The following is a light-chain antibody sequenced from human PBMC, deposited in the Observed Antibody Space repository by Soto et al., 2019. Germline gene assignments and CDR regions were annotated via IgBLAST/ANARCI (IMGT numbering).Light chain of an antibody. CDR3: QRRGNWPPMYS. CDR1: QNVDTY. V-gene: IGKV3-11*01. J-gene: IGKJ2*03. Sequence: EIVLTQSPATLSLSPGERATLSCRSSQNVDTYLAWYQQKPGQAPRLLIYDVSKRAADIPARFSGRGSGTDFTLTISSLGPEDVAVYCCQRRGNWPPMYSFGQGTKLEMK. CDR2: DVS.